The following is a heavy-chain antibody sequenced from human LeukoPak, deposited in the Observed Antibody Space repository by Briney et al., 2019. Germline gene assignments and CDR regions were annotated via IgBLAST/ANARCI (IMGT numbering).Heavy chain of an antibody. D-gene: IGHD1-26*01. CDR2: IYDSGNT. J-gene: IGHJ4*02. Sequence: SETLSLTCTVSGGSISSYYWSWIRQPPGKGLEWIGYIYDSGNTNYNPSLKSRVTISVDTSKNQFSLKLSSVTAADTAVYYCASSGCIKSSPYFDYWGQGTLVTVSS. V-gene: IGHV4-59*12. CDR1: GGSISSYY. CDR3: ASSGCIKSSPYFDY.